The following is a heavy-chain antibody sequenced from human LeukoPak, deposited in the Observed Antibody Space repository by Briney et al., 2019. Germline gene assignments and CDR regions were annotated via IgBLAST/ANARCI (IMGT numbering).Heavy chain of an antibody. CDR2: IYTSGST. J-gene: IGHJ3*02. V-gene: IGHV4-4*07. D-gene: IGHD3-10*01. CDR1: GGSISSYY. CDR3: ARVDGSGSRAFDI. Sequence: SETLSLTRTVSGGSISSYYWSWIRQPAGKGLEWIGRIYTSGSTNYNPSLKSRVTISVDTSKNQFSLKLSSVTAADTAVYYCARVDGSGSRAFDIWGQGTMVTVSS.